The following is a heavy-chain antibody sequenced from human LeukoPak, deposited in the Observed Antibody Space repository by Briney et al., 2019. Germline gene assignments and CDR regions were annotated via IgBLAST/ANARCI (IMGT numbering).Heavy chain of an antibody. D-gene: IGHD1-26*01. CDR2: IHPNSGDT. V-gene: IGHV1-2*06. J-gene: IGHJ4*02. CDR1: GYTFTDYY. CDR3: ARDYSGSYTH. Sequence: ASVKVSCKASGYTFTDYYIHWVRQAPGQGLEWMGLIHPNSGDTYYAQKFRGRVTMTRDTSITTAYVELDRLTSDDTAVYYCARDYSGSYTHWAQGTLATISS.